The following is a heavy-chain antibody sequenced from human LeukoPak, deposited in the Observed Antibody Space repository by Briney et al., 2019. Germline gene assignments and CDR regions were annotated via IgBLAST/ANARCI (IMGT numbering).Heavy chain of an antibody. CDR3: ARVKNYYDSSGYLYYFDY. CDR2: INPNSGGT. Sequence: ASVKVSCKASGYTFTGYYMHWVRQAPGQGLEWMGWINPNSGGTSYAQKFQGRVTITRDTSFSTAYMELSRLRSDDTAVYYCARVKNYYDSSGYLYYFDYWGQGTLVTVSS. CDR1: GYTFTGYY. V-gene: IGHV1-2*02. D-gene: IGHD3-22*01. J-gene: IGHJ4*02.